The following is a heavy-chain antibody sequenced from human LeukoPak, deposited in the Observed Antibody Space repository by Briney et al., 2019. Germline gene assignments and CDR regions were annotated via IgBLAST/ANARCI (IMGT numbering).Heavy chain of an antibody. CDR1: DESFSYSY. CDR3: ARRGTAVSGTSFDS. D-gene: IGHD3-16*01. J-gene: IGHJ4*01. V-gene: IGHV4-34*01. Sequence: PSETLSLTCGAYDESFSYSYWGWIRQPPGKGLEWIGEIYHSGTTRYNPFLKSRVTISVDRSKKEFSLMVTSVTAADTAIYFCARRGTAVSGTSFDSWGHGALVTVSS. CDR2: IYHSGTT.